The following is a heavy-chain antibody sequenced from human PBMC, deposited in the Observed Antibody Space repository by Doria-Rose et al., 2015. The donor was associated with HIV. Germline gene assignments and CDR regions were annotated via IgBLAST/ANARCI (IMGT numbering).Heavy chain of an antibody. CDR3: ARIKSSRWYHKYYFDF. CDR2: IFSDDKR. V-gene: IGHV2-26*01. Sequence: QITLKESGPVLVKPTETLTLTCTVSGVSLSSPGMGVSWIRQPPGKALEWLANIFSDDKRSYKTSLKSRLTISRGTSKSQVVLTMTDMDPADTATYYCARIKSSRWYHKYYFDFWGQGTLVIVSA. D-gene: IGHD6-13*01. J-gene: IGHJ4*02. CDR1: GVSLSSPGMG.